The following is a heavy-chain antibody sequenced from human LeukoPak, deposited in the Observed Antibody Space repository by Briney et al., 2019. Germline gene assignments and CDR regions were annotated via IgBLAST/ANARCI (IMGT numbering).Heavy chain of an antibody. V-gene: IGHV4-38-2*02. Sequence: SETLSLTCTVSGYSISSGYYWGWIRQPPGKGLEWIGSIYHSGSTYYNPSLKSRVTISVDTSKNQFSLKLSSVTAADTAVYYCARVGFGELYYWGQGTLVTVSS. CDR1: GYSISSGYY. J-gene: IGHJ4*02. CDR2: IYHSGST. CDR3: ARVGFGELYY. D-gene: IGHD3-10*01.